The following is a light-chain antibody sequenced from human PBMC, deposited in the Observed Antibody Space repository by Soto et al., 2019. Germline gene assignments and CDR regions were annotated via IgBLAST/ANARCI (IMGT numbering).Light chain of an antibody. CDR3: QQYNTWPRGT. J-gene: IGKJ2*02. V-gene: IGKV3-15*01. Sequence: EIVMTQSPATLSVSPGERATLSCRASQSVSSNLAWYQQKPGQAPRLLIYGASTRATGIPARFSGSGSGTEFTLTISSLQSEDFAVSYCQQYNTWPRGTFGQGTKLEIK. CDR2: GAS. CDR1: QSVSSN.